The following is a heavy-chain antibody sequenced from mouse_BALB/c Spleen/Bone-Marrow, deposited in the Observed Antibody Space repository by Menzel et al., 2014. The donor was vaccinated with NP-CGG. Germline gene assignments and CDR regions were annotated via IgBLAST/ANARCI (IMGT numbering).Heavy chain of an antibody. V-gene: IGHV2-6-7*01. CDR2: IWGDGST. Sequence: VKLVESGPGLVAPSQSLSITCTVSGFSLTGYGVSWVRQPPGKGLAWLGMIWGDGSTDYNSALKSRLSISKDNSKSQVFLKVNSLQTEDTARYYCARDSFLITRALDYWGQGTSVTVSS. D-gene: IGHD2-4*01. CDR3: ARDSFLITRALDY. CDR1: GFSLTGYG. J-gene: IGHJ4*01.